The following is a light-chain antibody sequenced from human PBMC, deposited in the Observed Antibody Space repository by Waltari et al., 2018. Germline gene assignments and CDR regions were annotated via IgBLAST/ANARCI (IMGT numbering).Light chain of an antibody. CDR3: QQYGSSPYT. V-gene: IGKV3-20*01. J-gene: IGKJ2*01. CDR1: QSVSSSY. CDR2: GAS. Sequence: VMTQSPLSLPVTLGQPASISCRSSQSVSSSYLAWYQQKPGQAPRLLIYGASSRATGIPDRFSGSGSGTDFTLTISRLEPEDFAVYYCQQYGSSPYTFGQGTKLEIK.